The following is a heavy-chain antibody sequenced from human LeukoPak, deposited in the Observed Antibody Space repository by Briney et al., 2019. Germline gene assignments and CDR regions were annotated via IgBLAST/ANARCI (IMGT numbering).Heavy chain of an antibody. CDR1: GYTFTVYY. J-gene: IGHJ6*02. D-gene: IGHD3-22*01. V-gene: IGHV1-2*02. CDR2: INPNSGGT. Sequence: GASVKVSCKASGYTFTVYYMHWVRQAPGQGLEWMGWINPNSGGTNYAQKFQGRVTMTRDTSISTAYMELSRLRSHDPAVYYCASRSYDSCGYSYYFYYYAVYVSGQGTTVTVSS. CDR3: ASRSYDSCGYSYYFYYYAVYV.